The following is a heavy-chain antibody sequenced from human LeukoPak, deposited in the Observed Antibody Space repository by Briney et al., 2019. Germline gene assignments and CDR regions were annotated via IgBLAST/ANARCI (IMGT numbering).Heavy chain of an antibody. CDR1: GGSISSSSYY. CDR2: IYYSGST. CDR3: ARQAAAGTDY. D-gene: IGHD6-13*01. J-gene: IGHJ4*02. Sequence: SETLSVTCTVSGGSISSSSYYWGWIRLPPGKGLEWIGSIYYSGSTYYNPSLKSRVTISVDTSKNQFSLKLSSVTAADTAVYYCARQAAAGTDYWGQGTLVTVSS. V-gene: IGHV4-39*01.